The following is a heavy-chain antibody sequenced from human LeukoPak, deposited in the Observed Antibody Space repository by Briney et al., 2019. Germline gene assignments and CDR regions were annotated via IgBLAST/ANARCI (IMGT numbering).Heavy chain of an antibody. CDR2: IYYSGST. V-gene: IGHV4-59*08. J-gene: IGHJ4*02. D-gene: IGHD3-9*01. Sequence: SETLSLTCTVSGGFISSYYWGWIRQPPGRGLGWIGYIYYSGSTNYNPSLKSRVTISVDTSKNQFSLKLSSVTAADTAVYYCARQGYGAYEILDYWGQGALVTVSS. CDR1: GGFISSYY. CDR3: ARQGYGAYEILDY.